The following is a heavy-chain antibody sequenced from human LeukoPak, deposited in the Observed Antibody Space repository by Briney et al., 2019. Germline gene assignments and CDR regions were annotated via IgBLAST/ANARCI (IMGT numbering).Heavy chain of an antibody. D-gene: IGHD3-16*01. CDR2: VYSGGST. V-gene: IGHV3-53*01. Sequence: GGSLRLSCAASGFTVSSNYMSWVRQAPGKGLEWVSVVYSGGSTYYADSVKGRFAISRDNSKNTLYLQMNSLRAEDTAVYYCARGDFGPDAFDIWGQGTMVTVSS. J-gene: IGHJ3*02. CDR3: ARGDFGPDAFDI. CDR1: GFTVSSNY.